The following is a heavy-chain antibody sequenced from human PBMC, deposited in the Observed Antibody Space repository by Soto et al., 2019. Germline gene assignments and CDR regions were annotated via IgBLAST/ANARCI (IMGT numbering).Heavy chain of an antibody. CDR3: AREGQWLIPDY. D-gene: IGHD3-22*01. J-gene: IGHJ4*02. CDR1: GFAFSTYT. CDR2: INTPSSYV. V-gene: IGHV3-21*01. Sequence: EVQLVESGGGLVKPGGSLTLSCAASGFAFSTYTLTWVSQAPGKGLEWVSSINTPSSYVYYADSVKGRFTISRDNTKNSRYLQMISLRAEDTSVYYCAREGQWLIPDYWGQGTLVTVSS.